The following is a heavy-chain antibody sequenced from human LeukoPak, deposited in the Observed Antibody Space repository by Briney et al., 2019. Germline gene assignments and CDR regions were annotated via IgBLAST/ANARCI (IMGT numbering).Heavy chain of an antibody. Sequence: PGGSLSLSCAASGFAFSDHYMDWVRQAPGKGLEWVGRTRSRGHNYATEYAASVKVRITISRDNSTSSLYLQLNSLRTKDTAVYFCARDSALAYCGLGTLVTVS. CDR3: ARDSALAY. J-gene: IGHJ4*02. V-gene: IGHV3-72*01. D-gene: IGHD1-1*01. CDR2: TRSRGHNYAT. CDR1: GFAFSDHY.